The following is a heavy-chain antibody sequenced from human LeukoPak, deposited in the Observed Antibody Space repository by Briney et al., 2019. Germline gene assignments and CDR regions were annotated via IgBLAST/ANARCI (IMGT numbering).Heavy chain of an antibody. D-gene: IGHD3-22*01. V-gene: IGHV3-30-3*01. CDR1: GFTFSSFP. J-gene: IGHJ4*02. CDR2: ISYDGGNK. CDR3: ARNYDTSSYYFCAY. Sequence: PGGSLRLSCAASGFTFSSFPMHWVRQAPGKGLEWVAVISYDGGNKYYADSVKGRFTISRDNSKNTLSLQMNSLRAEDTAVYYCARNYDTSSYYFCAYWGQGTLVTVSS.